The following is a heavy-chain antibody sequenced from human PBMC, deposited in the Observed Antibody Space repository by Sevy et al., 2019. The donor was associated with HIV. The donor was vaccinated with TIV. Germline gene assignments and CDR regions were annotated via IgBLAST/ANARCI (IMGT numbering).Heavy chain of an antibody. D-gene: IGHD2-2*01. J-gene: IGHJ5*02. V-gene: IGHV4-34*01. CDR3: ARAPPVVVVPGAPSWFDP. CDR1: GGSFSGYY. CDR2: LNHSGST. Sequence: SETLSLTCAVYGGSFSGYYWNWIRRSPGKGLEWIGVLNHSGSTHYNPSLKSRVTISVDTSKNQFSLRLNSVTAADTAVYYCARAPPVVVVPGAPSWFDPWGQGTLVTVSS.